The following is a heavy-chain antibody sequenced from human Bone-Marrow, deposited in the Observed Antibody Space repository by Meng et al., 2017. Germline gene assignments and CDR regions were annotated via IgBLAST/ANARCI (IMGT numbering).Heavy chain of an antibody. Sequence: VPLRESGPGLVNPSGTLSLTCGVPGASVSSGYWWTWVRQPPGKGLEWIGEFHHSGTTNYNPSLRSRVTISVDTSKNQFSLRLTSVTAADTAVYYCAASPGWWRIDSWGQGTLVTVSS. J-gene: IGHJ4*02. CDR1: GASVSSGYW. CDR3: AASPGWWRIDS. CDR2: FHHSGTT. V-gene: IGHV4-4*02. D-gene: IGHD6-19*01.